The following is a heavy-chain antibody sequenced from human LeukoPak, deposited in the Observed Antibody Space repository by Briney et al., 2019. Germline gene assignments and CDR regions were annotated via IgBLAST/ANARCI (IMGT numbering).Heavy chain of an antibody. J-gene: IGHJ4*02. CDR2: ISYDGSNK. D-gene: IGHD3-22*01. CDR3: AKDAEDSSGYHPYYFDY. V-gene: IGHV3-30*18. Sequence: PGRSLRLSCAASGFTFSSYGMHWVRQAPGKGLEWVAVISYDGSNKYYADSVKGRFTISRDNSKNTLYLQMNSLRAEDTAVYYCAKDAEDSSGYHPYYFDYWGQGTLVTVSS. CDR1: GFTFSSYG.